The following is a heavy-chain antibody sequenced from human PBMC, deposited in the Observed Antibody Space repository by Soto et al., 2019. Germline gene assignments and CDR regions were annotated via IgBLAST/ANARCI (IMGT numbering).Heavy chain of an antibody. D-gene: IGHD2-2*01. CDR2: IYPDESDT. CDR3: VGHSDQSFEF. V-gene: IGHV5-51*01. Sequence: GESLKISCKGSGYSFTKYWIGWVRQMPGKGLEWMAIIYPDESDTRYSPSFQGQVTISADKSIGTAYLQWSSLKASDTAMYYCVGHSDQSFEFRGPGTLVTVS. J-gene: IGHJ4*02. CDR1: GYSFTKYW.